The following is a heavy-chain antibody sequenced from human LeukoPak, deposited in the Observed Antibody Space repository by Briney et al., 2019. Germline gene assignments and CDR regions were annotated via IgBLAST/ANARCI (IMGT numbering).Heavy chain of an antibody. CDR1: GGTFSSYA. CDR2: IIPIFGTA. D-gene: IGHD6-13*01. Sequence: SVKVSCKASGGTFSSYAISWVRQAPGQGLEWMGGIIPIFGTANYAQKFQGRVTITADESTSTAYMELSSLRSEDTAVYYCAREGVYSSSPDAFDIWGQGTMVTVSS. V-gene: IGHV1-69*13. J-gene: IGHJ3*02. CDR3: AREGVYSSSPDAFDI.